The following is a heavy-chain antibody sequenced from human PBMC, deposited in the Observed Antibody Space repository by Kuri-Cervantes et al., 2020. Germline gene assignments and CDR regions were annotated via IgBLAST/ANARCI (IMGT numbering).Heavy chain of an antibody. J-gene: IGHJ6*02. CDR1: GFSFSSYG. D-gene: IGHD2-15*01. Sequence: GGSLRLSCAASGFSFSSYGMSWVRQAPGKGLEWVAVISYDGSNKYYADSVKGRFTISRDNSKNTLYLQMNSLRAEDTAVYYCARDMVRVVVAPIHYYYYYGMDVWGQGTTVTVSS. CDR3: ARDMVRVVVAPIHYYYYYGMDV. V-gene: IGHV3-30*03. CDR2: ISYDGSNK.